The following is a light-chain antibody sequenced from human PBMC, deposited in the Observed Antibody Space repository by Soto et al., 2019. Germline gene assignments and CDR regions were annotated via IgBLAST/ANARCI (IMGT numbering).Light chain of an antibody. CDR2: AVS. CDR3: NSYTAGATK. V-gene: IGLV2-14*01. J-gene: IGLJ3*02. CDR1: STDPSHYNF. Sequence: QSVLTQPASVSGSPGQSITISCTGTSTDPSHYNFVSWHQQHPGKAPKLIIYAVSSRPSGVSNRFSGSKSGSTASLTISGLQAEDEADYYCNSYTAGATKFGGGTKLTVL.